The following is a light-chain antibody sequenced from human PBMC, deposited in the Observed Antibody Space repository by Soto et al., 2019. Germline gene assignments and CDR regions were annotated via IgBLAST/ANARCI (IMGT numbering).Light chain of an antibody. CDR2: GAS. V-gene: IGKV3-20*01. CDR1: QSISSRY. Sequence: EIVLTQSPDTLSLSPGERATLSCRASQSISSRYLVWYQQKPGQAPRLLIYGASNRATGVPDRFSGSGSGTDFTLTISSLQPEDVATYFCQKYNSALTFGQGTRLEIK. CDR3: QKYNSALT. J-gene: IGKJ5*01.